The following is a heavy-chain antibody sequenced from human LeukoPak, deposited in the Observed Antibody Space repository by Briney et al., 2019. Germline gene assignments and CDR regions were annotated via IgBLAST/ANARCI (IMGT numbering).Heavy chain of an antibody. D-gene: IGHD3-10*02. Sequence: GRSLGLSCAASGFTFRTYGMNWVRQAPGKGLEWVAIISYDGSNEDYADSVKGRFTISRDNSKNTLYLQMNSLRAEDSAVYYCAKSRVRGVYYFDYWGQGTLVTVSS. CDR1: GFTFRTYG. CDR3: AKSRVRGVYYFDY. CDR2: ISYDGSNE. J-gene: IGHJ4*02. V-gene: IGHV3-30*18.